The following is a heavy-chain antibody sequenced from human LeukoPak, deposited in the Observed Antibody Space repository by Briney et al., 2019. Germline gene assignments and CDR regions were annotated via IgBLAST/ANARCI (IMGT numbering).Heavy chain of an antibody. Sequence: GESLKISCKGSGYSFTSYWIGWVRQMPGKGLEWMGIIYPGDSDTRYSPSFQGQVTFSADKSISTAYLQWSSLKASDSAVNYCVRESGYSSGWYPYWGQGTLVTVSS. CDR3: VRESGYSSGWYPY. D-gene: IGHD6-19*01. J-gene: IGHJ4*02. CDR2: IYPGDSDT. V-gene: IGHV5-51*01. CDR1: GYSFTSYW.